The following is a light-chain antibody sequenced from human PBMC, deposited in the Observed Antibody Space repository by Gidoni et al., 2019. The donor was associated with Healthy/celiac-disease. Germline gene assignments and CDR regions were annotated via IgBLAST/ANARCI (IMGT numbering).Light chain of an antibody. CDR1: QSVSSSY. V-gene: IGKV3-20*01. J-gene: IGKJ3*01. CDR3: QQYGSSPFT. CDR2: GAS. Sequence: ELVLTQYTGTLSLSPGERATLSCRASQSVSSSYLAWYQQTPGQAPRLLIYGASSRATGIPDRFSGSGSGTDFTLTISRLEPEDFAVYYCQQYGSSPFTFGPGTKVDIK.